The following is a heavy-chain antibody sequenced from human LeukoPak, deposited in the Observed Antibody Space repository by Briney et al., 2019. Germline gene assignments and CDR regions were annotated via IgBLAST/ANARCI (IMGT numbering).Heavy chain of an antibody. D-gene: IGHD5-12*01. CDR2: INQDGSEK. CDR3: ARIVAGY. J-gene: IGHJ4*02. V-gene: IGHV3-7*01. Sequence: PGGSLRLSCAASGFTFSSYWVSWVRQAPGKGLEWVATINQDGSEKYYVDSVKGRFTISTDNAKNSLYLQMNSLRVDDTAIYYCARIVAGYWGQGTLVTVPS. CDR1: GFTFSSYW.